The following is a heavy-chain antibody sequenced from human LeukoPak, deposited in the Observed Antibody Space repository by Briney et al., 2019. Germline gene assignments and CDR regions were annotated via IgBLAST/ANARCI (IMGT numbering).Heavy chain of an antibody. CDR1: GFHAISNY. CDR2: IYSGGST. D-gene: IGHD3-16*01. CDR3: ARDWYGVGGVHDY. Sequence: GGSLRLSCAASGFHAISNYMRWVRQAPGKGLEWVSIIYSGGSTYYADSVKGRFTISRDNSKNTVYLQMNSLRLEDAAVYYCARDWYGVGGVHDYWSQGTLVTVSS. J-gene: IGHJ4*02. V-gene: IGHV3-66*01.